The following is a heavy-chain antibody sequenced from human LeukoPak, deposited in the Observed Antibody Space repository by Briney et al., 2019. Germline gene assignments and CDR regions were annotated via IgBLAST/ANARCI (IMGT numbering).Heavy chain of an antibody. Sequence: GGSLTLSCAASGFTFNNYWMNWVRQAPGKGLVWVARISGDGRTRSYVDSVKGRFTISRDNAQSTLFLQMNSLRAEETSVYYCTRSGYDLFSTAADHSDDWGEG. CDR3: TRSGYDLFSTAADHSDD. V-gene: IGHV3-74*01. J-gene: IGHJ4*01. D-gene: IGHD5-12*01. CDR1: GFTFNNYW. CDR2: ISGDGRTR.